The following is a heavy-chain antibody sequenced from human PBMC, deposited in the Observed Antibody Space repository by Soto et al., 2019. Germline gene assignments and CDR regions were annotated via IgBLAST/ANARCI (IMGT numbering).Heavy chain of an antibody. CDR1: GVSISSNY. D-gene: IGHD3-3*01. J-gene: IGHJ6*02. Sequence: SETLSLTCLVSGVSISSNYWSWIRQPPGQGPEWIGYIHNTGDTNFNPSLKNRVIISVDTSKNQFSLRLSSVTAADTAVYYCARSYLTTIFGVVPSRGLDVWGHGTTATASS. CDR2: IHNTGDT. CDR3: ARSYLTTIFGVVPSRGLDV. V-gene: IGHV4-59*01.